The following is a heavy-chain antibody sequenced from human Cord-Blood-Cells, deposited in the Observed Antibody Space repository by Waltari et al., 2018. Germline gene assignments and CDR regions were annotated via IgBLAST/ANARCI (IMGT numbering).Heavy chain of an antibody. CDR2: IWYDGSNR. Sequence: QVQLVESGGGVVQPGRSLRLSCAASGFTFSSYGMHWVRQAPGKGLEWVAVIWYDGSNRYYADSVKGRITISRDNSKNTLYLQMNSLRAEDTAVYYCARGGSGSYWYFDLWGRGTLVTVSS. CDR3: ARGGSGSYWYFDL. CDR1: GFTFSSYG. J-gene: IGHJ2*01. V-gene: IGHV3-33*01. D-gene: IGHD1-26*01.